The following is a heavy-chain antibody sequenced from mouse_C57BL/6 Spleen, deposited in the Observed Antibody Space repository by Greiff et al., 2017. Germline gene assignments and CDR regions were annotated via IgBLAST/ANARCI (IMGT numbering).Heavy chain of an antibody. CDR1: GYTFTSYW. CDR2: IDPSDSYT. V-gene: IGHV1-50*01. Sequence: QVQLQQPGAELVKPGASVKLSCKASGYTFTSYWMQWVKQRPGQGLVWIGEIDPSDSYTNYNQKFKGKATLTVDTSSSTAYMRLSSLTSEDSAVYYSARSPMIKGARDYWGQGTSVTVSS. CDR3: ARSPMIKGARDY. J-gene: IGHJ4*01. D-gene: IGHD2-4*01.